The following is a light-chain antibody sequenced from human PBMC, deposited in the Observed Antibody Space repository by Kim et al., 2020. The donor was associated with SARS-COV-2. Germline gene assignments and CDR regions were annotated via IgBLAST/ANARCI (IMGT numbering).Light chain of an antibody. CDR1: QSISSY. CDR2: AAS. CDR3: QQSYRTPRT. J-gene: IGKJ1*01. Sequence: APVGDRVTSTGRASQSISSYLHWYQQKPGKAPKLLIYAASSLQSGVPSRFSGSGSGTDFTLTISSLQPEDFATYYCQQSYRTPRTFGQGTKVDIK. V-gene: IGKV1-39*01.